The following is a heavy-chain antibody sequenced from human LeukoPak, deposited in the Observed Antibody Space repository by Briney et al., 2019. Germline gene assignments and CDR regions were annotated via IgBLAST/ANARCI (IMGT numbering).Heavy chain of an antibody. CDR2: VSGSGGST. CDR3: ARGGGYISGYFDY. Sequence: GGSLRLSCAGSGLTSSSYAMNWVRQAPEEGLEWISTVSGSGGSTFYAGSVKGRFTISRDNSKNTLYLQMNSLRVEDTAVYYCARGGGYISGYFDYWGQGTLVTVSS. CDR1: GLTSSSYA. D-gene: IGHD6-19*01. V-gene: IGHV3-23*01. J-gene: IGHJ4*02.